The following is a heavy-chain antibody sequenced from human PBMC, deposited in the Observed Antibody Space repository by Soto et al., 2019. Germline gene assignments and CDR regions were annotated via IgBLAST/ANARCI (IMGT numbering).Heavy chain of an antibody. CDR1: GGSFSGYY. CDR2: INHSGST. Sequence: PSETLSLTCAVYGGSFSGYYWSWIRQPPGKGLEWIGEINHSGSTNYNPSLKSRVTISVDTSKNQFSLKLSSVTAEDTAVYYCAKCPGMYYYDSSGYYQYDYWGQGTLVTVSS. D-gene: IGHD3-22*01. CDR3: AKCPGMYYYDSSGYYQYDY. J-gene: IGHJ4*02. V-gene: IGHV4-34*01.